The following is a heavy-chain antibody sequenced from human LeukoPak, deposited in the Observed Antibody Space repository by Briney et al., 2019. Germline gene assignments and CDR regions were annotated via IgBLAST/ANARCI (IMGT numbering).Heavy chain of an antibody. V-gene: IGHV3-23*01. D-gene: IGHD3-22*01. Sequence: PGGSLRLSCAASGFTFSSYTMSWVRQAPGKGLEWVSSISSSGSNTYYADSVKGRFTISRDNSKNTLYLQMNSLRAEDTAVYYCAKDSLRSTRIMNGASDYWGQGTLVTVSS. CDR1: GFTFSSYT. J-gene: IGHJ4*02. CDR3: AKDSLRSTRIMNGASDY. CDR2: ISSSGSNT.